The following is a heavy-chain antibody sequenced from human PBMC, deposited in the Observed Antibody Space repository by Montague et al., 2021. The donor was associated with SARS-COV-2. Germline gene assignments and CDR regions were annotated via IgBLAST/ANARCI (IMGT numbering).Heavy chain of an antibody. D-gene: IGHD6-19*01. V-gene: IGHV4-39*01. Sequence: SETLSLTCTVAGDSIRSRSYYWGWIRQPPGRGLEWIGSIYYTGSTYYNPSFKSRVSISVDTSKTQFSLNLSSVTAADTAVYSCARRVPPAFGSGAFDYWGQGTLVTVSS. CDR2: IYYTGST. J-gene: IGHJ4*02. CDR3: ARRVPPAFGSGAFDY. CDR1: GDSIRSRSYY.